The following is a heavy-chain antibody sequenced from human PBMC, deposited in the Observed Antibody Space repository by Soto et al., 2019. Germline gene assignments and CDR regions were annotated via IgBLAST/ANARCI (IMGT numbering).Heavy chain of an antibody. CDR2: IYYSGST. Sequence: QLQLQESGPGLVKPSETLSLTCTVSGGSISSSSYYWGWIRQPPGKGLEWIGSIYYSGSTYYNPSLKSRVTISVDTSKNQFSLKLSSVTAADTAVYYCARHMKAAAAHQANWFDPWGQGTLVTVSS. CDR1: GGSISSSSYY. D-gene: IGHD6-13*01. V-gene: IGHV4-39*01. J-gene: IGHJ5*02. CDR3: ARHMKAAAAHQANWFDP.